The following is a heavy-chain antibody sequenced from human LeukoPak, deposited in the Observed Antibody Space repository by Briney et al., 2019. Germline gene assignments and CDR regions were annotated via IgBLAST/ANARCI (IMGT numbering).Heavy chain of an antibody. J-gene: IGHJ4*02. D-gene: IGHD3-3*01. V-gene: IGHV4-39*07. CDR3: ARGPRVLRFLEWLRPINPPSY. Sequence: PSETLSLTCTVSGGSISSSSYYWGWIRQPPGKGLEWIGSIYYSGSTYYNPSLKSRVTISVDTSKNQFSLKLSPVTAADTAVYYCARGPRVLRFLEWLRPINPPSYWGQGTLVTVSS. CDR2: IYYSGST. CDR1: GGSISSSSYY.